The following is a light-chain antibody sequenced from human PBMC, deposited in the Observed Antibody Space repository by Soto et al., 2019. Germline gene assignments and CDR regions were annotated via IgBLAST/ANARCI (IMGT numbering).Light chain of an antibody. J-gene: IGKJ5*01. CDR2: GAS. CDR3: QQYNYWPPIT. V-gene: IGKV3-15*01. Sequence: EVAMTQSPATLSVSPGERATLSCRASQSVSSNLAWYQQKPGQAPRLLIYGASTRATGIPARFSGSGSGTEFTLTISSLQSEDFAVYYCQQYNYWPPITFGQGTRLEI. CDR1: QSVSSN.